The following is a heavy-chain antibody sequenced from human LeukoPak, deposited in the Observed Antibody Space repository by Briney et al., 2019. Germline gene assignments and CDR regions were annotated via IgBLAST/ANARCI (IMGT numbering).Heavy chain of an antibody. J-gene: IGHJ4*02. V-gene: IGHV3-74*03. CDR3: SRGGYSDYDYGPDY. D-gene: IGHD5-12*01. CDR1: GFTFSSYW. Sequence: GGSLRLSCAASGFTFSSYWIHWVRQAPGKGQVWVSHINTDGTSTTYADSVKGRFTISRDNAKNTMYLQMNSLRAEATAVYYCSRGGYSDYDYGPDYWGQGTLVTVSS. CDR2: INTDGTST.